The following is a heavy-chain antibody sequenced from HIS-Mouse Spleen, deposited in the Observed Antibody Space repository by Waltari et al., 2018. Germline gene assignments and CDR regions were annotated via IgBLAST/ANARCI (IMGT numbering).Heavy chain of an antibody. Sequence: QLQLQESGPGLVKPSATLSLTCTFSGLSIHSRSYSFAWIRQPPGKGLEWIGSIYYRGGTYYNPSLKSRVTISVDTSKNQFSLKLSSVTAADTAVYYCAREIPYSSSWYDWYFDLWGRGTLVTVSS. D-gene: IGHD6-13*01. CDR2: IYYRGGT. CDR1: GLSIHSRSYS. J-gene: IGHJ2*01. V-gene: IGHV4-39*07. CDR3: AREIPYSSSWYDWYFDL.